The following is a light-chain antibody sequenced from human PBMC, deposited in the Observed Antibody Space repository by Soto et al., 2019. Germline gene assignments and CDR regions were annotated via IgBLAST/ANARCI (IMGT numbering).Light chain of an antibody. J-gene: IGLJ3*02. V-gene: IGLV2-8*01. CDR2: EVS. CDR3: SSYAGSSNVV. Sequence: QSVLTQPPSASGSPGQSVTISCTGTSSDVGGYKFISWYQQHPGRAPKLMIYEVSKRPSGVPDRFSGSKSGNTSSLTVSGLHAEDEAEYYCSSYAGSSNVVFGVGTKLTVL. CDR1: SSDVGGYKF.